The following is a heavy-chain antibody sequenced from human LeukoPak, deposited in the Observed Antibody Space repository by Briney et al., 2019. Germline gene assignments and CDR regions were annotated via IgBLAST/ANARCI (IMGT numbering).Heavy chain of an antibody. Sequence: SETLSLTCTVSGDSISYNYWSWTQQPAGKGLEWIGRISTSGSADYNPSLKSRVTMSVDTSKNQFSLQLNSVTAADTAVYYCARVVSATGGSGHVGFDPWGQGTLVTVSS. CDR3: ARVVSATGGSGHVGFDP. V-gene: IGHV4-4*07. CDR2: ISTSGSA. CDR1: GDSISYNY. D-gene: IGHD3-10*01. J-gene: IGHJ5*02.